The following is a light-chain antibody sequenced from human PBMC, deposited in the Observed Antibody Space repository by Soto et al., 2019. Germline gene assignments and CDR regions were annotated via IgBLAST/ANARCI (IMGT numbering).Light chain of an antibody. V-gene: IGKV3-11*01. Sequence: EVVLTQSPATLSLSPGATATLSCGASQSVSSSLAWYQQKPGQAPRLLIYDASSRATGIPARFSGSGSGTDFTLTISSLEPEDFAVYYCQQRSNWPITFGQGTRLEIK. CDR2: DAS. CDR1: QSVSSS. CDR3: QQRSNWPIT. J-gene: IGKJ5*01.